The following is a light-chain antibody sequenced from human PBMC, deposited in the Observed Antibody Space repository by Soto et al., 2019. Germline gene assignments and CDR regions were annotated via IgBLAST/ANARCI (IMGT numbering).Light chain of an antibody. V-gene: IGKV3-20*01. Sequence: NVLSQSPGTVSLSQGERATLSCRASQSVSSSFLAWYQQKVGQAPRLLIYGASSRATGIPDRFSGSGSGTDFTLTISRLEPEDFAVYYCQQYGSSPRTFGQGTRLEIK. CDR1: QSVSSSF. CDR2: GAS. J-gene: IGKJ5*01. CDR3: QQYGSSPRT.